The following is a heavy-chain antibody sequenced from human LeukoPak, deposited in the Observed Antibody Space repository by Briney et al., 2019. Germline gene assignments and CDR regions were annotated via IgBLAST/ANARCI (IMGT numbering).Heavy chain of an antibody. CDR2: ISAYNGNT. J-gene: IGHJ6*03. Sequence: GASVKVSCKASGGTFSSYAISWVRQAPGQGLEWMGWISAYNGNTNYAQKLQGRVTMTTDTSTSTAYMELRSLRSDDTAVYYCARIHGSGPYNYYYYYMDVWGKGTTVTVSS. CDR3: ARIHGSGPYNYYYYYMDV. V-gene: IGHV1-18*01. D-gene: IGHD6-19*01. CDR1: GGTFSSYA.